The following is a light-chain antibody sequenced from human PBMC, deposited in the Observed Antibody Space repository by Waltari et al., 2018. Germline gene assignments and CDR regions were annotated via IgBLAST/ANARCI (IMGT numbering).Light chain of an antibody. Sequence: YQQHPGKAPKLIMYDVSSRPSGVSNRFFGSKSGNTASLTISGLQAEDEAVYFCSSYSTSITPYVFGTGTKVTVL. CDR3: SSYSTSITPYV. J-gene: IGLJ1*01. CDR2: DVS. V-gene: IGLV2-14*03.